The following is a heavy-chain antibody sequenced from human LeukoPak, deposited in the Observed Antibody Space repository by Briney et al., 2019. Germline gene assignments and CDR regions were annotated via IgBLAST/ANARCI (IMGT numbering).Heavy chain of an antibody. D-gene: IGHD4-23*01. J-gene: IGHJ4*02. CDR1: GGSISRGDYY. Sequence: SETLSLTCTVSGGSISRGDYYWGWIRQPPGKGLEWIGYIYYSGSTYYNPSLKSRVTISVDTSKNQFSLKLSSVTAADTAVYYCAREVSRWPYYFDYWGQGTLVTVSS. V-gene: IGHV4-30-4*01. CDR2: IYYSGST. CDR3: AREVSRWPYYFDY.